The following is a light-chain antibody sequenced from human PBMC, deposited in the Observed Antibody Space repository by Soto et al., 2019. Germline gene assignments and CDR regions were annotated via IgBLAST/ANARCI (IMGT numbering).Light chain of an antibody. Sequence: QSALTQPASVSGSPGQSITISCTGTSSDVGGYNYVSWYQQHPGKAPKLMNYDVSNRPSGVSKRFSGSKSGNTASLTISGLQAEDEADYCCSSYTSSSTYVFGTGTKLTVL. CDR3: SSYTSSSTYV. J-gene: IGLJ1*01. CDR1: SSDVGGYNY. CDR2: DVS. V-gene: IGLV2-14*01.